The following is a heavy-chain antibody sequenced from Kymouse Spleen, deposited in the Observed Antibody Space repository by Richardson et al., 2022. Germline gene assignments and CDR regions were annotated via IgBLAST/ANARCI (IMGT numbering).Heavy chain of an antibody. Sequence: QVQLQQWGAGLLKPSETLSLTCAVYGGSFSGYYWSWIRQPPGKGLEWIGEINHSGSTNYNPSLKSRVTISVDTSKNQFSLKLSSVTAADTAVYYCARGGNWNFLDYWGQGTLVTVSS. J-gene: IGHJ4*02. CDR2: INHSGST. V-gene: IGHV4-34*01. CDR1: GGSFSGYY. CDR3: ARGGNWNFLDY. D-gene: IGHD1-7*01.